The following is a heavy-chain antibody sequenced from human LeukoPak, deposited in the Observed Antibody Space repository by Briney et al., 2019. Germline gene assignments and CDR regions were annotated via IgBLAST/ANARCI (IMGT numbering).Heavy chain of an antibody. Sequence: ASVKVSCKPSGYTFTSYNINWVRQATREGVEWVGWMNPNRGKTGYAQNFRGRAATTRDMSINTAYIELSRLRFDDTAVYYCARNWWGYHFSSGDTWLDPWGQGTVVTLSS. D-gene: IGHD3-3*01. V-gene: IGHV1-8*01. CDR3: ARNWWGYHFSSGDTWLDP. CDR2: MNPNRGKT. J-gene: IGHJ5*02. CDR1: GYTFTSYN.